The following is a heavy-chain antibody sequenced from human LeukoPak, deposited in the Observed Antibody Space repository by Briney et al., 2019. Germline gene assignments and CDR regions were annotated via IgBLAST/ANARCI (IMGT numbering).Heavy chain of an antibody. CDR1: GGTFSSYA. V-gene: IGHV1-69*05. Sequence: ASVKVSCKASGGTFSSYAISWVRQAPGQGLEWMGGIIPIFGTANYAQKFQGRVTMTTDTSTSTAYMELRSLRSDDTAVYYCARDFPGYCSSTSCYYYYGMDVWGQGTTVTVSS. CDR3: ARDFPGYCSSTSCYYYYGMDV. J-gene: IGHJ6*02. D-gene: IGHD2-2*01. CDR2: IIPIFGTA.